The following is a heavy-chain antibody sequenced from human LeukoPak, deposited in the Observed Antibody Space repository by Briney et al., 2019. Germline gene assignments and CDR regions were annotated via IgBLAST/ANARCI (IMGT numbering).Heavy chain of an antibody. CDR2: TSNNGDST. J-gene: IGHJ4*02. CDR1: GFTFSNYV. D-gene: IGHD3-10*01. Sequence: GGSLTLSCLASGFTFSNYVMHWVRQAPGKGLEYVSGTSNNGDSTYYADSLKGRFTIFRDNCKNTLYLQMSSLRTEDTAVYYCVEGNLRGRNLYSPDHWGQGTLVTVSS. CDR3: VEGNLRGRNLYSPDH. V-gene: IGHV3-64D*09.